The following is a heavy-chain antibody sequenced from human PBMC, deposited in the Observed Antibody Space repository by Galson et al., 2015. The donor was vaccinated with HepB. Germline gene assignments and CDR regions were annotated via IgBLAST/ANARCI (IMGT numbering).Heavy chain of an antibody. D-gene: IGHD2-2*01. CDR2: ISGSGGST. V-gene: IGHV3-23*01. CDR3: AKELGYPPNQLLHVLNFDY. Sequence: SLRLSCAASGFTFSSYAMSWVRQAPGKGLEWVSAISGSGGSTYYADSVKGRFTISRDNSKNTLYLQMNSLRAEDTAVYYCAKELGYPPNQLLHVLNFDYWGQGTLVTVSS. J-gene: IGHJ4*02. CDR1: GFTFSSYA.